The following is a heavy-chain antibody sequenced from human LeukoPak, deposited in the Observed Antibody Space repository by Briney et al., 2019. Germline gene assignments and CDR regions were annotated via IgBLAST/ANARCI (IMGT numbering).Heavy chain of an antibody. CDR1: GDSISSSY. CDR2: VHYTGKT. CDR3: ARGYYDRSGSSNPFDS. Sequence: TPSETLSLTCTVSGDSISSSYWSWIRQPPGKRLEWVGYVHYTGKTNYNPSLNNRATISVDMSKNQFSLTLISVTLADTAVYYCARGYYDRSGSSNPFDSWGQGTLVTVSA. V-gene: IGHV4-59*01. J-gene: IGHJ4*02. D-gene: IGHD3-22*01.